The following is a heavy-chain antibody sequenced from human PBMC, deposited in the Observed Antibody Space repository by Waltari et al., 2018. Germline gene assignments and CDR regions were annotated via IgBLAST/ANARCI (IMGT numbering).Heavy chain of an antibody. CDR3: ARLYYHYGSDRRGY. CDR1: GGSFSGYY. Sequence: QVQLQQWGAGLLKPSETLSLTCAVYGGSFSGYYWSWIRQPPGKGLEWSGEINRSGSTNHSPSLRSRVTISVDPSKNQFSLKRSSVTAADTAVYYCARLYYHYGSDRRGYWGQGTLVTVSS. V-gene: IGHV4-34*01. J-gene: IGHJ4*02. D-gene: IGHD3-10*01. CDR2: INRSGST.